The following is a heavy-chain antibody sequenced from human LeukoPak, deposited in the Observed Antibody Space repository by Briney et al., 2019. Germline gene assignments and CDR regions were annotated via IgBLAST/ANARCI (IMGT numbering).Heavy chain of an antibody. J-gene: IGHJ4*02. CDR1: GGSISSYY. V-gene: IGHV4-59*01. Sequence: SETLSLTCTVSGGSISSYYWSWIRQPPGKGLEWIGYIYYSGSTNYNPSLKSRVTISVDTSKNQFSLKLSSVTAADTAVYYCFREKTAYEILTGYPLYYFDYWGQGTLVTVSS. CDR3: FREKTAYEILTGYPLYYFDY. CDR2: IYYSGST. D-gene: IGHD3-9*01.